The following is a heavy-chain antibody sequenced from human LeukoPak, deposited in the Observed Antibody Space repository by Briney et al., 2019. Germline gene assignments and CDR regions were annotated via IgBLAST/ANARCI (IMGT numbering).Heavy chain of an antibody. J-gene: IGHJ4*02. CDR1: GFTFSDYY. Sequence: KPGGSLRLSCAASGFTFSDYYMSWIRQAPGKGLEWVSYISSSGSTIYYADSVKGRFTISRDNAKNSLYLQMNSLRAEDTAVYYCTTGPSVGANEGVYWGQGTLVTVSS. CDR3: TTGPSVGANEGVY. CDR2: ISSSGSTI. V-gene: IGHV3-11*04. D-gene: IGHD1-26*01.